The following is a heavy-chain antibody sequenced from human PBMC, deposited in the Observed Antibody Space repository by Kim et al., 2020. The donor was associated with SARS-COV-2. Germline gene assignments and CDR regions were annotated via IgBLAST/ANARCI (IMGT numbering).Heavy chain of an antibody. CDR3: AREYSSSWYVGY. J-gene: IGHJ4*02. D-gene: IGHD6-13*01. Sequence: SYADSVKGRFTISRDNAKNTLYLQMNSLRAEDTAVYYCAREYSSSWYVGYWGQGTLVTVSS. V-gene: IGHV3-74*01.